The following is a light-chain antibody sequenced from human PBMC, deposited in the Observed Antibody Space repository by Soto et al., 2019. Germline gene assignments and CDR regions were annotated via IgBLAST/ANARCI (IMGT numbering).Light chain of an antibody. J-gene: IGLJ1*01. Sequence: QSVLTQPPSASGTPGQRFTISCSGSSSNIGSNYVYWYQQLPGTAPKLLIYRNNQRPSGVPDRFSGSKSGTSASLAISGLRSEDEADYYCAAWDDSLSGAGVFGTGTKVTVL. CDR3: AAWDDSLSGAGV. CDR1: SSNIGSNY. V-gene: IGLV1-47*01. CDR2: RNN.